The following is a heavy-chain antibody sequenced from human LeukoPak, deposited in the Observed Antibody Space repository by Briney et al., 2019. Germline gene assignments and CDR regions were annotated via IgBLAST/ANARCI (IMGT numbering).Heavy chain of an antibody. Sequence: SETLSLTCTVSGGSISRYHWSWIRQPPGKGLEWIGYIYYDGTTNYNPSLKSRVTISLDTSKNQFSLKLSSVTAADTAVYYCARPGVGSGRYGAFDIWGQGTMVTVSS. D-gene: IGHD5-18*01. J-gene: IGHJ3*02. CDR1: GGSISRYH. CDR3: ARPGVGSGRYGAFDI. V-gene: IGHV4-59*08. CDR2: IYYDGTT.